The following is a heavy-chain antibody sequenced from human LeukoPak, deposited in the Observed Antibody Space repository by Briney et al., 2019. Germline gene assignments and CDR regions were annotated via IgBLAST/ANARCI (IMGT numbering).Heavy chain of an antibody. CDR2: ISSGSSYI. Sequence: GGSLRLSCAASGFTFSTYTMNWVRQVPGKGLEWVSSISSGSSYIYYADSVKGRFTNSRDNAKNSLYLQMNSLRAEDTAVYYCARGRCSGGSCQPHWYFDLWGRGTLVTVSS. D-gene: IGHD2-15*01. V-gene: IGHV3-21*01. CDR1: GFTFSTYT. J-gene: IGHJ2*01. CDR3: ARGRCSGGSCQPHWYFDL.